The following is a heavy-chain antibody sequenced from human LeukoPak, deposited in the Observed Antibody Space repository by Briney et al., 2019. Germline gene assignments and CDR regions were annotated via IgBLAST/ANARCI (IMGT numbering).Heavy chain of an antibody. Sequence: GGSLRLSCAASGFTFSSYSMNWVRQAPGKGLEWVSYISSSSSTIYYADSVKGRFTISRDNAKNSLYLQMNSLRAEDTAVYYCARDEGYGDYGIDYWGQGTLVTVSS. D-gene: IGHD4-17*01. CDR2: ISSSSSTI. J-gene: IGHJ4*02. CDR3: ARDEGYGDYGIDY. V-gene: IGHV3-48*04. CDR1: GFTFSSYS.